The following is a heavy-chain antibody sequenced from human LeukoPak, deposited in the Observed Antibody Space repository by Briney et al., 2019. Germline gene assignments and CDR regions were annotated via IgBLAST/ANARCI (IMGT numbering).Heavy chain of an antibody. CDR3: ARSVGRYFDY. J-gene: IGHJ4*02. Sequence: SETLSLTCAVYGGSFSGYYWSWIRQPPGKGLEWIGEINHSGSTNYNPSLKSRVTISVDTPKNQFSLKLSSVTAADTAVYYCARSVGRYFDYWGQGTLVTVSS. CDR2: INHSGST. D-gene: IGHD2-15*01. CDR1: GGSFSGYY. V-gene: IGHV4-34*01.